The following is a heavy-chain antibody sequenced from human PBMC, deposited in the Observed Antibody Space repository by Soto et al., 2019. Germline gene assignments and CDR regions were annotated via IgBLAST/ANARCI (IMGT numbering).Heavy chain of an antibody. D-gene: IGHD6-13*01. CDR2: ISYDGNIK. CDR3: ARFWGPVTAAVDDY. V-gene: IGHV3-30*03. CDR1: GFTFSNFG. Sequence: QVQLVESGGGVVQPGRSLRLSCAASGFTFSNFGMQWVRQAPGKGLEWVASISYDGNIKYSAASVKGRLTISRDNSKITLYLHMNSLRSEDTAVYYCARFWGPVTAAVDDYWGQGTLVTVSS. J-gene: IGHJ4*02.